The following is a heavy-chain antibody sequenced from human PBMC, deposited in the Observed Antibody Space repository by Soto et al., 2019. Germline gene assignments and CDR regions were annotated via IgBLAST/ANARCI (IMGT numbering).Heavy chain of an antibody. CDR2: TYYRSKWYN. CDR1: GDSVSSNSAA. D-gene: IGHD4-17*01. J-gene: IGHJ4*02. V-gene: IGHV6-1*01. CDR3: ARGETTVTLVFDS. Sequence: QVQLQQSGPGLLKPSQTLSLTCAISGDSVSSNSAAWHWIRQSPSRGLEWLGRTYYRSKWYNAYGVSVKSRITINPDTSKNQCSLQLNSVTPEDTAVYYCARGETTVTLVFDSWGQGTLVTVSS.